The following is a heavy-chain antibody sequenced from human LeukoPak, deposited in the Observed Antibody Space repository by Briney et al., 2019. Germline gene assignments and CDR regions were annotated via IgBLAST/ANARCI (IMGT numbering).Heavy chain of an antibody. CDR3: ARDPSYYYDSSGYQNPHYGMDV. Sequence: GGSLRLSCAASGFTFSSYAMHWVRQAPGKGLEWVAVISYDGSNKYYADSVKGRFTISRDNSKNTLYLQMNSLRAEDTAVYYCARDPSYYYDSSGYQNPHYGMDVWGQGTTVTVSS. V-gene: IGHV3-30-3*01. J-gene: IGHJ6*02. CDR1: GFTFSSYA. CDR2: ISYDGSNK. D-gene: IGHD3-22*01.